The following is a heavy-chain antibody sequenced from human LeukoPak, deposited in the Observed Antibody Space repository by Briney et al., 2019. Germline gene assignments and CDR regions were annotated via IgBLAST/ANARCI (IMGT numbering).Heavy chain of an antibody. D-gene: IGHD2-2*01. Sequence: PSETLSLTCAVSGGSISSSNWWSWVRQPPGKGLEWIGEIYHSGSTNYNPSLKSRVTISVDKSKNQFSLKLSSVTAADTAVYYCARVVVVPAATSYYYYGMDVWGQGTTVTVSS. V-gene: IGHV4-4*02. CDR3: ARVVVVPAATSYYYYGMDV. CDR1: GGSISSSNW. J-gene: IGHJ6*02. CDR2: IYHSGST.